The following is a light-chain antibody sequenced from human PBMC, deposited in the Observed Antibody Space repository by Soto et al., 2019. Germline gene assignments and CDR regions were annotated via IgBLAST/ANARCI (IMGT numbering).Light chain of an antibody. J-gene: IGKJ1*01. CDR1: QSVRSGD. Sequence: EIVMTQSPGTLSLSPGDRATLSGRASQSVRSGDLAWYQQKPGRAPRLLIYGASSRAPGTPDRFSGSGAGTDFTLTISRLEPEDFAVYYCQQYGSSPRTFGQGTKVDIK. CDR2: GAS. V-gene: IGKV3-20*01. CDR3: QQYGSSPRT.